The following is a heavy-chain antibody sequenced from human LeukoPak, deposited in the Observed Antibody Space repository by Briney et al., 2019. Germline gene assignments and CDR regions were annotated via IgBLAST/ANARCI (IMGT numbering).Heavy chain of an antibody. CDR1: GFTFDDYA. CDR3: AINGGGDSGYGNFDY. Sequence: GGSLRLSCAVSGFTFDDYAMHWVRQVPGKGLECVSGINWNSDSIGYADSVKGQFTTSRDNAKNSLYLQMNSLRAEDGAFYYCAINGGGDSGYGNFDYWGQGTLVTVSS. V-gene: IGHV3-9*01. D-gene: IGHD5-12*01. CDR2: INWNSDSI. J-gene: IGHJ4*02.